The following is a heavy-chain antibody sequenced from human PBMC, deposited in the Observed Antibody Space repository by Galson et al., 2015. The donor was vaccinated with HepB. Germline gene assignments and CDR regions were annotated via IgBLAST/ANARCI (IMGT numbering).Heavy chain of an antibody. CDR3: AKDHRAVAGNFDY. CDR1: GFTFSSYG. Sequence: SLRLSCAASGFTFSSYGMHWVRQAPGKGLEWVAFIRYDGSNKYYADSVKGRFTISRDNSKNTLYLQMNSLRAEDTAVYYCAKDHRAVAGNFDYWGQGTLVTVSS. CDR2: IRYDGSNK. D-gene: IGHD6-19*01. J-gene: IGHJ4*02. V-gene: IGHV3-30*02.